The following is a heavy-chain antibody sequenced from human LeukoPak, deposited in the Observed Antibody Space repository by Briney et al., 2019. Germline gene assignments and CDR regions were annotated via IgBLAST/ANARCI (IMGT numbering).Heavy chain of an antibody. D-gene: IGHD3-3*01. V-gene: IGHV4-34*01. CDR1: GGSFSGYY. CDR3: ARGPPVGDFWSGYYYYYYYMDV. CDR2: INHSGST. J-gene: IGHJ6*03. Sequence: SETLSLTCAVYGGSFSGYYWSWIRQPPGKGLEWIREINHSGSTNYNPSLKSRVTISVDTSKNQFSLKLSSETAADTAVYYCARGPPVGDFWSGYYYYYYYMDVWGKGTTVTVSS.